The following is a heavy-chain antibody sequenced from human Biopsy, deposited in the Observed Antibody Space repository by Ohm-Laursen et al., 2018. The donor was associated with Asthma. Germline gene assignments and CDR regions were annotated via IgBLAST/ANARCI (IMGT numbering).Heavy chain of an antibody. D-gene: IGHD5-24*01. CDR2: IYHSGST. CDR3: ARVKDGYNFDY. V-gene: IGHV4-30-2*01. Sequence: TLSLTCPVSGGPISSGGYSWSWIRQPPGKGLEWIGYIYHSGSTYYNPSLKSRVTISVDRSKNQFSLKLSSVTAADTAVYYCARVKDGYNFDYWGQGTLVTVSS. CDR1: GGPISSGGYS. J-gene: IGHJ4*02.